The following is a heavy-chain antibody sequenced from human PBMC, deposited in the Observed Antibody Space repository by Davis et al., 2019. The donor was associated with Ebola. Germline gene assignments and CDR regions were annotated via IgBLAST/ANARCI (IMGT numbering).Heavy chain of an antibody. D-gene: IGHD6-19*01. V-gene: IGHV3-74*01. CDR1: GFTFSRSW. CDR2: INSDGSST. Sequence: HTSGSLSLSCAASGFTFSRSWMHWVRQAPGKGLVWVSRINSDGSSTSYADSVKGRFTISRDNAKNTLYLQMNSLRAEDTAIYYCSKTSGWYNDYWGQGTLVTVSS. J-gene: IGHJ4*02. CDR3: SKTSGWYNDY.